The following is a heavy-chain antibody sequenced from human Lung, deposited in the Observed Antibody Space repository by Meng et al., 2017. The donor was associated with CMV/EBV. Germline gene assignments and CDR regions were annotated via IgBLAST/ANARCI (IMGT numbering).Heavy chain of an antibody. Sequence: LXCNVSGASISRYYWSWIRQSPGKGLEWIGYIDYNGNTNHSPSLKSRVTISIDTSKSQFSLKLSSVTAAYTALYYCARVAGGYNIHDYFDSWGQGTXVTVAS. CDR2: IDYNGNT. V-gene: IGHV4-59*01. J-gene: IGHJ4*02. CDR1: GASISRYY. D-gene: IGHD5-24*01. CDR3: ARVAGGYNIHDYFDS.